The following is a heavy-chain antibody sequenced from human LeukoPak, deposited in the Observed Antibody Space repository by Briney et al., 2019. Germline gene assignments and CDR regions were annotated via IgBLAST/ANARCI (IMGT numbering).Heavy chain of an antibody. D-gene: IGHD3-3*01. CDR3: ARHREWGGSYYIED. CDR1: GYSFTSYW. J-gene: IGHJ4*02. Sequence: GESLKISCKGSGYSFTSYWIGWVRQMPGKGLEWMGIIYPGDSDTRYSPSFQGQVTISADKSIRTAYLQWSSLKASDTAIYHCARHREWGGSYYIEDWGQGALVTVSS. CDR2: IYPGDSDT. V-gene: IGHV5-51*01.